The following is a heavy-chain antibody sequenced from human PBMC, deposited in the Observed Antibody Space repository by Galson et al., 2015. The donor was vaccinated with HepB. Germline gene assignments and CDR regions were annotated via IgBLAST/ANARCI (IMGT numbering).Heavy chain of an antibody. CDR3: ARFGAADATASDY. Sequence: SLRLSCAASGFTFSSSWMHWVRQAPGKGLVWVSRINSDGSSTNYADSVKGRFTISRDNARNTLYLQMDSLRAEDTAVYYCARFGAADATASDYWGRGTLVTVSS. J-gene: IGHJ4*02. CDR2: INSDGSST. V-gene: IGHV3-74*01. D-gene: IGHD6-13*01. CDR1: GFTFSSSW.